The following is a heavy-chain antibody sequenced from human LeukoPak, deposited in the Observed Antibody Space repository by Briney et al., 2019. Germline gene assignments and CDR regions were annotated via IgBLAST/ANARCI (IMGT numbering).Heavy chain of an antibody. CDR1: GFTFSSHA. CDR2: LSGSGYNT. D-gene: IGHD2-2*01. Sequence: GGSLRLSCAASGFTFSSHALSWVRQAPGKGLEWVSSLSGSGYNTYYADSVKGRFTISRDNSKNTVYLQMNSLRAEHTAVYYCAKDPYGTRYFDYWGQGTLVTVSS. V-gene: IGHV3-23*01. J-gene: IGHJ4*02. CDR3: AKDPYGTRYFDY.